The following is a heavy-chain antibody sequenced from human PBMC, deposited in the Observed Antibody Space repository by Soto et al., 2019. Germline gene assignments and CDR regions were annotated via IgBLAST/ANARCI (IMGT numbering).Heavy chain of an antibody. J-gene: IGHJ6*02. V-gene: IGHV3-48*01. Sequence: GGSLRLSCVVSGFTFSSYSMNWVRQAPGKGLEWVSDISSSSRTIHYADSVKGRFTISRDNAKNSLYLQMNSLRAEDTAVYYCARDPSIVLVPAATYYYYYYGMDVWGQGTTVTVSS. CDR1: GFTFSSYS. D-gene: IGHD2-2*01. CDR2: ISSSSRTI. CDR3: ARDPSIVLVPAATYYYYYYGMDV.